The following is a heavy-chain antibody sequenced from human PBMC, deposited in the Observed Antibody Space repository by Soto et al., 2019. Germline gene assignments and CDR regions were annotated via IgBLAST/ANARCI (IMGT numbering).Heavy chain of an antibody. Sequence: SETLSLTCTVSGGSISSYYWSWIRQPPGKGLEWIGYIYYSGSTNYNPSLKSRVTISVDTSKNQFSLKLSSVTATDTAVYYCARRYGGTFDYWGQGTLVTVSS. CDR2: IYYSGST. D-gene: IGHD2-15*01. CDR3: ARRYGGTFDY. CDR1: GGSISSYY. V-gene: IGHV4-59*08. J-gene: IGHJ4*02.